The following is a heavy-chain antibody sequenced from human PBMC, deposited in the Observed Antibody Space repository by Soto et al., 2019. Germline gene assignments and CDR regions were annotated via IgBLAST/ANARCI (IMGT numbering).Heavy chain of an antibody. D-gene: IGHD3-9*01. J-gene: IGHJ6*03. CDR2: IYPGDSDT. Sequence: GESLKISCKGSGYSFTSYWIGWVRQMPGKGLEWMGIIYPGDSDTRYSPSFQGQVTISADKSISTAYLQWSSLKASDTAMYYCARGGRDWLGYYYMDVWGKGTTVTVSS. CDR1: GYSFTSYW. V-gene: IGHV5-51*01. CDR3: ARGGRDWLGYYYMDV.